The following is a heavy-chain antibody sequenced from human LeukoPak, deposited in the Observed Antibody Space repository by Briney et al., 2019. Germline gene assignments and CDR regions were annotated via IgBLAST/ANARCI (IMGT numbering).Heavy chain of an antibody. J-gene: IGHJ4*02. Sequence: SETLSLTCAVYGGSFSGYYWSWIRQPPGKGLEWIGEINHSGSTTYNPSLKSRVTISVDTSKNQFSLKLSSVTAADTAVYYCARGYYDILTLYYFDYWGQGTLVTVSS. CDR3: ARGYYDILTLYYFDY. CDR1: GGSFSGYY. D-gene: IGHD3-9*01. CDR2: INHSGST. V-gene: IGHV4-34*01.